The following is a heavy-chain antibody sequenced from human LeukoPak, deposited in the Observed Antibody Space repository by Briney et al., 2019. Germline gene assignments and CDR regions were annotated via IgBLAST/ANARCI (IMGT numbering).Heavy chain of an antibody. Sequence: SETLSLTCAVYGGSFSGYYWSWIRQPPGKGLEWIGEINHSGSTNYNPSLKSRVTISVDTSKNQFSLKLSSVTAADTAVYYCARAYPLGTFDYWGQGTLVSVSS. V-gene: IGHV4-34*01. CDR2: INHSGST. D-gene: IGHD7-27*01. J-gene: IGHJ4*02. CDR1: GGSFSGYY. CDR3: ARAYPLGTFDY.